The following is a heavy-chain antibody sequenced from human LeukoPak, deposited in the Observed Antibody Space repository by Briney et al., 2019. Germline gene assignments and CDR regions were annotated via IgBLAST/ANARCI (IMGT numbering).Heavy chain of an antibody. CDR3: AGDGYYYDSSGLDFDY. CDR2: INAGNGNT. CDR1: GYTFTSYA. J-gene: IGHJ4*02. D-gene: IGHD3-22*01. Sequence: ASVKVSCKASGYTFTSYAMHWVRQAPGQRLEWMGWINAGNGNTKYSQKFQGRVTITRDTSASTAYVELSSLRSEDTAVYYCAGDGYYYDSSGLDFDYWGQGTLVTVSS. V-gene: IGHV1-3*01.